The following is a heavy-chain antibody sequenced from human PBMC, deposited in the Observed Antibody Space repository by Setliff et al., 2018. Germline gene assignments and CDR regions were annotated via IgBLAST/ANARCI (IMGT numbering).Heavy chain of an antibody. CDR1: GYTFTSYG. D-gene: IGHD2-21*01. CDR2: ISVYNGKT. V-gene: IGHV1-18*01. CDR3: ATEKFPGDWGDY. J-gene: IGHJ4*02. Sequence: SVKVSFKASGYTFTSYGFSWLRQAPGQGLEWMGWISVYNGKTKYAQKFQGRVTMTTDTSTRTAYMEVTSLRSDDTAVYYCATEKFPGDWGDYWGQGTLVTVSS.